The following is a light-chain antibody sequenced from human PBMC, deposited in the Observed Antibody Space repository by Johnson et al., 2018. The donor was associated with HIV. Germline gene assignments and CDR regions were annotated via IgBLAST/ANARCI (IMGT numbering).Light chain of an antibody. CDR2: DNN. J-gene: IGLJ1*01. Sequence: QSVLTQPPSVSAAPGQKVTISCSGSSSNIGNNYVSWYQQLPGTAPKLLIYDNNKRPSGIPDRFSGSKSGTSATLGITGLQTGDEADYYCGTWDTSLSAYVFGTGTTVTGL. V-gene: IGLV1-51*01. CDR3: GTWDTSLSAYV. CDR1: SSNIGNNY.